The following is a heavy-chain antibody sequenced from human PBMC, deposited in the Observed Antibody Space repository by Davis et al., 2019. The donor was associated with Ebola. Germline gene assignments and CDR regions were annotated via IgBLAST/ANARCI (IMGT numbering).Heavy chain of an antibody. CDR3: ARDGSESYYYYYYMDV. CDR2: INPNSGGT. Sequence: AASVKVSCKASGYTFTGYYMHWVRPAPGQGLEWMGWINPNSGGTNYAQKFQGRVTMTRDTSISTASMELSRLRSDDTAVYYCARDGSESYYYYYYMDVWGKGTTVTVSS. D-gene: IGHD3-10*01. J-gene: IGHJ6*03. V-gene: IGHV1-2*02. CDR1: GYTFTGYY.